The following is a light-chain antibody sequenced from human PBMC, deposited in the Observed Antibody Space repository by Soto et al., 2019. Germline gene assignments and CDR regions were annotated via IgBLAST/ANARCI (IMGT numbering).Light chain of an antibody. V-gene: IGKV1-39*01. Sequence: DIQMNQSPSSLSASVGYRVTITCRASQTINSFLNWYQQKPGKAPKLLIYGASNLQSGVPSRFSGSGSGTEFTLTISSLQPEDFATYYCQQYRTFGQGTKVDIK. CDR1: QTINSF. J-gene: IGKJ1*01. CDR3: QQYRT. CDR2: GAS.